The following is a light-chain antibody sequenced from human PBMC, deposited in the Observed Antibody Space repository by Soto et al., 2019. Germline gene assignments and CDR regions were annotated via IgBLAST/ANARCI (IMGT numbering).Light chain of an antibody. Sequence: EIVLTQSPATLSLSPGDRPTLSCRASQSVSRYLAWYQHKPGQAPXLLIYDASYRATGIPARFSGSGSGTDLALTISSLEPEDFALYYCQQRSNWITFGQGTKV. CDR1: QSVSRY. CDR3: QQRSNWIT. CDR2: DAS. J-gene: IGKJ1*01. V-gene: IGKV3-11*01.